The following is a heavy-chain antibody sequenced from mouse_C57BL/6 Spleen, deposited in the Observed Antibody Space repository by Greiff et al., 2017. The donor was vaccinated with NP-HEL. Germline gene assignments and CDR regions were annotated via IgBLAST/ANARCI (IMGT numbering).Heavy chain of an antibody. CDR2: IDPSDSYT. D-gene: IGHD4-1*01. CDR3: ERNCGRKEGAWFGY. J-gene: IGHJ3*01. Sequence: VQLQQPGAELVMPGASVKLSCKASGYTFTSYWMHWVKQRPGQGLEWIGEIDPSDSYTNYNQKFKGKSTLTVDKSSSTAYMQLSSLTSEDSAVFYCERNCGRKEGAWFGYWGHGALVTVSA. V-gene: IGHV1-69*01. CDR1: GYTFTSYW.